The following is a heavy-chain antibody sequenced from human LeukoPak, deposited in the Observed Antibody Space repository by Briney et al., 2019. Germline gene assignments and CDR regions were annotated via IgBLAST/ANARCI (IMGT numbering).Heavy chain of an antibody. J-gene: IGHJ6*02. CDR1: GASITSESYF. CDR2: MHHSGRT. D-gene: IGHD3-3*01. Sequence: SQTLPLTCNVSGASITSESYFWSWMRQHPGKGLEWIGYMHHSGRTYYNASLKSRVTISVDTSKSQFSLKVNSVTAADTAVYYCARVYGAPAFYYYGIDVWGQGTTVTVSS. V-gene: IGHV4-31*03. CDR3: ARVYGAPAFYYYGIDV.